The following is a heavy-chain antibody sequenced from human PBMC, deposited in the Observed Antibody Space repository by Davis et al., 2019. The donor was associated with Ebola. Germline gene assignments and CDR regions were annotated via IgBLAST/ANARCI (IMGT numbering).Heavy chain of an antibody. V-gene: IGHV1-69*13. D-gene: IGHD3-10*01. J-gene: IGHJ6*03. CDR2: IIPIFGTA. CDR3: ARGGLQLGDFPGPYYYYYYMDV. Sequence: SVKVSCKASGGTFSSYAISWVRQAPGQGLEWMGGIIPIFGTANYAQKFQGRVTITADESTTTAYMELSSLRSEDTAVYYCARGGLQLGDFPGPYYYYYYMDVWGKGTTVTVSS. CDR1: GGTFSSYA.